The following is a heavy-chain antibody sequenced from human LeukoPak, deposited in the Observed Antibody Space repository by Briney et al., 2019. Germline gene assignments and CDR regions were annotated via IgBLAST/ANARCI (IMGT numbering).Heavy chain of an antibody. D-gene: IGHD3-3*01. CDR2: MSYDGSNK. Sequence: PGGSLRLSCAASGFTFSSFGMHWVRQAPGKGLEWVAVMSYDGSNKYYADSVKGRFTISRDNSKNTPYLQMSSLRAEDTAVYYCAKDGDFWSGYYFDYWGQGTLVSVSA. J-gene: IGHJ4*02. CDR3: AKDGDFWSGYYFDY. CDR1: GFTFSSFG. V-gene: IGHV3-30*18.